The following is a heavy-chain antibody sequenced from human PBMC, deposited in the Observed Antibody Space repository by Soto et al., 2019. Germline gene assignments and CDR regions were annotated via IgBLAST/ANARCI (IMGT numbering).Heavy chain of an antibody. CDR2: INPNSGST. Sequence: ASVKVSCKASGYTFTGYYMHWVRQAPGQGLEWMGWINPNSGSTNYAQKFQGWVTMTRDKSTSTAYMELSSLRSEDTAVYYCARSWGYCSSTSCYEFLPSWFDPWGQG. J-gene: IGHJ5*02. CDR1: GYTFTGYY. CDR3: ARSWGYCSSTSCYEFLPSWFDP. V-gene: IGHV1-2*04. D-gene: IGHD2-2*01.